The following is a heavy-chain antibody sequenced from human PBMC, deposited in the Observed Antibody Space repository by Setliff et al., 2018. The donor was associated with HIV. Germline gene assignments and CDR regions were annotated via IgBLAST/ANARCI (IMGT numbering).Heavy chain of an antibody. CDR2: IDPGDSDT. Sequence: GESLKISCKGSGYSFTNYWIGWVRQMPGKGLEWMGIIDPGDSDTSYRPSFQGHVTISADRSISTAYLQWSSLKASDTAVYYCARHNCGTTACYGVVVWGQGTMVTVSS. CDR3: ARHNCGTTACYGVVV. CDR1: GYSFTNYW. V-gene: IGHV5-51*01. J-gene: IGHJ3*01. D-gene: IGHD2-2*01.